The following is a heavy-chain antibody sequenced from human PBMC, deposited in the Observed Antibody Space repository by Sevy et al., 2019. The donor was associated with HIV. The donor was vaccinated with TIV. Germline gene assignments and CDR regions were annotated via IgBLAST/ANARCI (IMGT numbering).Heavy chain of an antibody. CDR1: GLTVSSNY. J-gene: IGHJ4*02. D-gene: IGHD7-27*01. CDR3: AKRLWGNWGHDH. V-gene: IGHV3-66*01. CDR2: IYSDGST. Sequence: GGSLGLSCAGSGLTVSSNYMSWVRQAPGKGLEWVSVIYSDGSTYYADSVKGRFTISRDSSKNTMFLQMNSLRAEDTAVYYCAKRLWGNWGHDHWGQGTLVTVSS.